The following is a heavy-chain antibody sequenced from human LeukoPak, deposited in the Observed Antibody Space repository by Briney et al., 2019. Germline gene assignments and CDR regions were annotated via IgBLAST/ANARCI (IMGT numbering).Heavy chain of an antibody. CDR1: GFDLSTYE. CDR2: ITISGHTK. V-gene: IGHV3-48*03. D-gene: IGHD5-24*01. J-gene: IGHJ5*02. Sequence: PGGSLRLSCAASGFDLSTYEMNWVRQAPGKGLEWIADITISGHTKNYADSVKGRFSISRVNARTSLYLQMHSLRVEDTGVYYCARGDPHADLWGQGTLVTVSS. CDR3: ARGDPHADL.